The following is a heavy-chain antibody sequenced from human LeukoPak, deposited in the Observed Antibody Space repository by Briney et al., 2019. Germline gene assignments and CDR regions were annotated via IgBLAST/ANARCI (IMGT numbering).Heavy chain of an antibody. CDR3: ASSDYYDSSGYAW. CDR2: ISSSGSTI. V-gene: IGHV3-11*01. Sequence: GGSLRLSCAASGFTFSDYYMSWIRQDPGKGLEWVSYISSSGSTIYYADSVKGRFTISRDNAKNSLYLQMNSLRAEDTAVYYCASSDYYDSSGYAWWGQGTLVTVSS. J-gene: IGHJ4*02. CDR1: GFTFSDYY. D-gene: IGHD3-22*01.